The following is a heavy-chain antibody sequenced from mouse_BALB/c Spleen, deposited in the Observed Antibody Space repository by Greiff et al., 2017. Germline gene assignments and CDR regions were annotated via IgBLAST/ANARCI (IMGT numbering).Heavy chain of an antibody. D-gene: IGHD2-4*01. J-gene: IGHJ4*01. CDR3: ARDPTYDYDGEGYAMDY. Sequence: VKLMESGPGLVAPSQSLSITCTVSGFSLTGYGVNWVRQPPGKGLEWLGMIWGDGSTDYNSALKSRLSISKDNSKSQVFLKMNSLQTDDTARYYCARDPTYDYDGEGYAMDYWGQGTSVTVSS. V-gene: IGHV2-6-7*01. CDR1: GFSLTGYG. CDR2: IWGDGST.